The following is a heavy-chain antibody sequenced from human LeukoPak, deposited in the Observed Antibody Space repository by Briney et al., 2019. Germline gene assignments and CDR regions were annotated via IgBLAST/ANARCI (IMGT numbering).Heavy chain of an antibody. CDR3: ARDRGSGWYGY. D-gene: IGHD6-19*01. CDR1: GGSISSYY. Sequence: PSETLSLTCTVTGGSISSYYWSWIRQPPGKGLEWIGYIYYSGSTNYNPSLKSRVTISVDTSKNQFSLKLSSVTAADTAVYYWARDRGSGWYGYWGQGTLATVSS. J-gene: IGHJ4*02. V-gene: IGHV4-59*01. CDR2: IYYSGST.